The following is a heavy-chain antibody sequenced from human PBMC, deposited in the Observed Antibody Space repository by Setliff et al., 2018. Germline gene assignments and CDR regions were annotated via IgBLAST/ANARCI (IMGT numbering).Heavy chain of an antibody. CDR2: IYPGDSDT. CDR3: ARQAVAGSDAFDI. V-gene: IGHV5-51*01. D-gene: IGHD6-19*01. J-gene: IGHJ3*02. Sequence: PGESLTISCKGSGYSFTSYWIGWVRQMPGKGLEWMGIIYPGDSDTRYSPSFQGQVTISADKSISTAYLQWSSLKASDTAMYYCARQAVAGSDAFDIWGQGTMVTVSS. CDR1: GYSFTSYW.